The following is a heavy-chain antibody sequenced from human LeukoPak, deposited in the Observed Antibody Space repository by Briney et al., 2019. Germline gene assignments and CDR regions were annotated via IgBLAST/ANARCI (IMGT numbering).Heavy chain of an antibody. CDR2: TYYRSKWYY. Sequence: SQTLSLTCAISGDSVCSNRAAWNWIRQSPSRGLEWLGRTYYRSKWYYDYTVSVKSRISVNPDTSKNQFSLQLNSVTPEDTAVYFCARFGDGAPDYWGQGTLVTVSS. J-gene: IGHJ4*02. D-gene: IGHD4-17*01. V-gene: IGHV6-1*01. CDR1: GDSVCSNRAA. CDR3: ARFGDGAPDY.